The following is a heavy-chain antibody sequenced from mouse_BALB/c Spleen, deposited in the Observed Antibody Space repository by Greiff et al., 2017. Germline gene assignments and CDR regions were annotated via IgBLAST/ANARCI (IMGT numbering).Heavy chain of an antibody. CDR3: ARGLLNYYAMDY. D-gene: IGHD2-3*01. Sequence: EVKLQESGGGLVKPGGSLKLSCAASGFTFSDYYMYWVRQTPAKRLEWVATISDGGSYTYYPDSVKGRFTISRDNAKNNLYLQMSSLMSEDTAMYYCARGLLNYYAMDYWGQGTSVTVSS. J-gene: IGHJ4*01. V-gene: IGHV5-4*02. CDR2: ISDGGSYT. CDR1: GFTFSDYY.